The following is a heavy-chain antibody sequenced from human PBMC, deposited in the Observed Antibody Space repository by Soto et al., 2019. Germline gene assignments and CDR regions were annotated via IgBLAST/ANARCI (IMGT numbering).Heavy chain of an antibody. Sequence: EAQLVESGGGLVQPGGSLTLSCRASEITLNIYCMHWIRQAPGKGLVWASRINPDSATLTYADSVTGRFTISRDSAQNTLYLQMNGLSAENTAIYYCIKDALGAWDSWGQGNLVTVSS. J-gene: IGHJ4*02. D-gene: IGHD3-16*01. CDR1: EITLNIYC. V-gene: IGHV3-74*01. CDR3: IKDALGAWDS. CDR2: INPDSATL.